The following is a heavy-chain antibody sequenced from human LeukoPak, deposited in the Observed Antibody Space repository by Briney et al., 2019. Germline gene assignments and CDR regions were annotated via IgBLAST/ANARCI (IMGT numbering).Heavy chain of an antibody. D-gene: IGHD6-6*01. J-gene: IGHJ3*01. V-gene: IGHV3-7*03. CDR3: ARSSYSSSSSV. CDR1: GFTFSGFW. CDR2: INSDGSEG. Sequence: GGSLKLSCAVSGFTFSGFWMSWSRQAPGKGLEWVASINSDGSEGYYADVVKGRFTISRDNAKNSLYPQINSLRAEDTAVYYCARSSYSSSSSVWGQGTMVTVSS.